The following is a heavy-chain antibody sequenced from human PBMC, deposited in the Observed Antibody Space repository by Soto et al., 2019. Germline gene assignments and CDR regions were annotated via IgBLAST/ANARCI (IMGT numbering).Heavy chain of an antibody. CDR3: EKGITIFGVVLPTDY. J-gene: IGHJ4*02. V-gene: IGHV3-30-3*01. D-gene: IGHD3-3*01. Sequence: GGSLRLSCAASGFIFSNAWINWVRQAPGKGLEWVAVISYDGSNKYYADSVRGRFTISRDNSKNTLYLQMNSLRAEDTAVYYCEKGITIFGVVLPTDYWGQGTLVTVSS. CDR1: GFIFSNAW. CDR2: ISYDGSNK.